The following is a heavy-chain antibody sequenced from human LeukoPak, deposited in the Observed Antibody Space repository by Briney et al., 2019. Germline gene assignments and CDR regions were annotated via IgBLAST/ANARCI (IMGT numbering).Heavy chain of an antibody. Sequence: SETLSLTCTVSGYSITSAYYWGWIRQPPGKGLEWIGSFFLKGSTYYNPSLKSRVTISVDTSKNQFSLTLSSVTAADTAVYYCARVAKCTSCFDVDYWGQGTLVTVSS. CDR2: FFLKGST. CDR3: ARVAKCTSCFDVDY. D-gene: IGHD2-2*01. J-gene: IGHJ4*02. V-gene: IGHV4-38-2*02. CDR1: GYSITSAYY.